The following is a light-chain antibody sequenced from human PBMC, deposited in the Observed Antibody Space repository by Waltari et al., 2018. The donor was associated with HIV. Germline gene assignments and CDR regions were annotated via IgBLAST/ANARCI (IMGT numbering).Light chain of an antibody. Sequence: QSVLTQPPSVSGAPGQRVTFSCTGSSSNIGAGYDVHWYQQLPGTAPKLLIYGNNNRPSGVPDRFSGSKSGTSASLAITGLQAEDEAEYYWQSYDSSLSGSWVFGGGTKLTVL. J-gene: IGLJ3*02. CDR1: SSNIGAGYD. CDR2: GNN. V-gene: IGLV1-40*01. CDR3: QSYDSSLSGSWV.